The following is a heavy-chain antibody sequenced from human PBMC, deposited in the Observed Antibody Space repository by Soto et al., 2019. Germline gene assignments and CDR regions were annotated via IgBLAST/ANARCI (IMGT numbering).Heavy chain of an antibody. D-gene: IGHD3-3*01. Sequence: PGGSLSLSCAASRFTFSSYAMSWVRQAPGKGLEWVAVIWYDGSNKYYADSVKGRFTISRDNSKNTLYLQMNSLRAEDTAVYYCARGYYTDYYYGMDVWGQGTTVTVSS. CDR3: ARGYYTDYYYGMDV. CDR1: RFTFSSYA. CDR2: IWYDGSNK. V-gene: IGHV3-33*08. J-gene: IGHJ6*02.